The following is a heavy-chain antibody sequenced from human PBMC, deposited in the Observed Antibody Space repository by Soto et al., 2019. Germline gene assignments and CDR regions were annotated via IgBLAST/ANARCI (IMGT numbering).Heavy chain of an antibody. CDR2: IYYSGST. D-gene: IGHD3-9*01. CDR1: GGSISSYY. V-gene: IGHV4-59*01. CDR3: ARDYIGYYDILTGYSLNWFDP. Sequence: SETLSLTCTVSGGSISSYYWSWIRQPPGKGLEWIGYIYYSGSTNYNPSLKSRVTISVDTSKNQFSLKLSSVTAADTAVYYCARDYIGYYDILTGYSLNWFDPWGQGTLVTVSS. J-gene: IGHJ5*02.